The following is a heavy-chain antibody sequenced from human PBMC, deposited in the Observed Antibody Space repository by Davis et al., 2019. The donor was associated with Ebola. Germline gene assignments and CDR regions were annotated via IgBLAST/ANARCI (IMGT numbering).Heavy chain of an antibody. CDR2: IRFDGSSE. Sequence: GESLKISCTASGFTFSNYGIHWVRQAPGKGLEWVTFIRFDGSSEYYVDSVKGRFTISRDNSKNTLYLQMNSLRAEDTAVYYCAKKDPPDYWGQGTLVTVSS. V-gene: IGHV3-30*02. J-gene: IGHJ4*02. D-gene: IGHD2-15*01. CDR3: AKKDPPDY. CDR1: GFTFSNYG.